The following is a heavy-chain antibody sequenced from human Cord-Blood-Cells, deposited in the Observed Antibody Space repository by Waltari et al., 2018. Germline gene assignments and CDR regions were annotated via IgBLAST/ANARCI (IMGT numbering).Heavy chain of an antibody. Sequence: QVQLQQWGAGLLKPSETLSLTCAVYGGSFSGYYWSWIRQPPGKGLEWIGEINHSGSTNYNPSLKSRVTISVDTSKNQFSLKLSSVTAADTAVYYCARVVIAAAGEYFQHWGQGTLVTVSS. CDR1: GGSFSGYY. CDR2: INHSGST. CDR3: ARVVIAAAGEYFQH. D-gene: IGHD6-13*01. J-gene: IGHJ1*01. V-gene: IGHV4-34*01.